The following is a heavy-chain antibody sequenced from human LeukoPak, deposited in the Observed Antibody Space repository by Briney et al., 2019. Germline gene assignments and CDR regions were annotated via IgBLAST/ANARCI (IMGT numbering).Heavy chain of an antibody. CDR3: ARLGDGSGSYLNDY. V-gene: IGHV1-69*13. Sequence: EASVKVSCKASGYTFTSYGISWVRQAPGQGLEWMGGIIPIFGTANYAQKFQGRVTITADESTSTAYMELSSLRSEDTAVYYCARLGDGSGSYLNDYWGQGTLVTVSS. CDR2: IIPIFGTA. D-gene: IGHD3-10*01. CDR1: GYTFTSYG. J-gene: IGHJ4*02.